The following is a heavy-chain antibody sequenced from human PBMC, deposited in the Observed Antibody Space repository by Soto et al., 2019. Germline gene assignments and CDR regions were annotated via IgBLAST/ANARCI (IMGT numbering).Heavy chain of an antibody. D-gene: IGHD6-19*01. CDR2: ISSSSSYI. V-gene: IGHV3-21*01. CDR1: GFTFSHFA. CDR3: AKGEQWLDSSSY. J-gene: IGHJ4*02. Sequence: PGGSLRLSCAASGFTFSHFAMNWVRHSPGKGLEWVSSISSSSSYIYYADSVKGRFTISRDNAKNSLYLQMNSLRAEDTAVYYCAKGEQWLDSSSYWGQGTLVTVSS.